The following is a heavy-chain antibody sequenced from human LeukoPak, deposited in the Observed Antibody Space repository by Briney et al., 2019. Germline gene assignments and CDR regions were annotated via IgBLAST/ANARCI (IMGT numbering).Heavy chain of an antibody. Sequence: PSETLSLTCTVSGGSISNYFWTWIRQPPGKRLEWIGYYSGSTYYNPSLKSRVTISLDTSKKQLSLKLDSVTAADTAVYYCVRGTEEMTTISETFDIWGQGTMVTVSS. CDR2: YSGST. D-gene: IGHD5-24*01. CDR3: VRGTEEMTTISETFDI. CDR1: GGSISNYF. V-gene: IGHV4-59*01. J-gene: IGHJ3*02.